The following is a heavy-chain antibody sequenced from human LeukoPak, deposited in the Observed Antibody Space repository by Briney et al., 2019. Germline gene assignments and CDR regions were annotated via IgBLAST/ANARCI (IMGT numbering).Heavy chain of an antibody. CDR3: ARGNTFDY. Sequence: RGGSLRLSCAASRFTFRSYSMNWVRQAPGKGLEWVSSISSSSSYIYYADSVKGRFTISRDNAKNSLYLQMNSLRAEDTAVYYCARGNTFDYWGQGTLVTVSS. J-gene: IGHJ4*02. CDR2: ISSSSSYI. CDR1: RFTFRSYS. V-gene: IGHV3-21*01. D-gene: IGHD1/OR15-1a*01.